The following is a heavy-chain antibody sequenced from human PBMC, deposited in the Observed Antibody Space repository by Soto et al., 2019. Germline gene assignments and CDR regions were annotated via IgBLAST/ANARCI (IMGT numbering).Heavy chain of an antibody. V-gene: IGHV3-33*01. Sequence: GGSLRLSCAASGFTFSSYGMHWVRQAPGKGLEWVAVIWYDGSNKYYADSVKGRFTISRDNSKNTLYLQMNSLRAEDTAVYYCAREPRTNGNIDYWGQGTLVTSPQ. J-gene: IGHJ4*02. D-gene: IGHD2-8*01. CDR3: AREPRTNGNIDY. CDR2: IWYDGSNK. CDR1: GFTFSSYG.